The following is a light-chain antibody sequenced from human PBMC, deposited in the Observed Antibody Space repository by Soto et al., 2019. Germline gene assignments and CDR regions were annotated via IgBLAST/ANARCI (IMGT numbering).Light chain of an antibody. CDR3: QQCGSSPPVVT. J-gene: IGKJ3*01. Sequence: EIVLTQSPGTLSLSPGERATLSCRASQSVSSNYLAWYQQKPGQAPRLLIYGASSRATGIPDRFRGSGSGTDVTLTIRRLEPEDFAVYYCQQCGSSPPVVTFGHGTKVDIK. CDR1: QSVSSNY. CDR2: GAS. V-gene: IGKV3-20*01.